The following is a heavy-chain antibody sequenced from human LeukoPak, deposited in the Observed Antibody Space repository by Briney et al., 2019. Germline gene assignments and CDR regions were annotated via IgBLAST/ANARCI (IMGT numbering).Heavy chain of an antibody. Sequence: SETLSLTCTVSGGSISSYYWTWIRQPPGKGLEWIGYISYSGTTNYNPSLKSRVTILVDTSKNQFSLKLTSVTAADTAVYYCARARWELSSSSEFDPWGQGTLVTVPS. CDR1: GGSISSYY. V-gene: IGHV4-59*12. J-gene: IGHJ5*02. CDR3: ARARWELSSSSEFDP. CDR2: ISYSGTT. D-gene: IGHD6-6*01.